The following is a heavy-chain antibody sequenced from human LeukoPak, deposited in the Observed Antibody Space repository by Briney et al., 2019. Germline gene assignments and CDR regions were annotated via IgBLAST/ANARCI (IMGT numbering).Heavy chain of an antibody. CDR2: IIPILGIA. CDR3: ARAKTDRYSSSSWSWFDP. J-gene: IGHJ5*02. Sequence: SVKVSCKASGGTFSSYTISWVRQAPGQGREGMGRIIPILGIANYAQKFQGRVTITADKSTSTAYMELSSLRSEDTAVYYCARAKTDRYSSSSWSWFDPWGQGTLVTVSS. CDR1: GGTFSSYT. D-gene: IGHD6-6*01. V-gene: IGHV1-69*02.